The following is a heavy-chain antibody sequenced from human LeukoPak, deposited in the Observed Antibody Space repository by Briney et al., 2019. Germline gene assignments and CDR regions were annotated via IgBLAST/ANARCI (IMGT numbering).Heavy chain of an antibody. J-gene: IGHJ4*02. CDR1: GGSISSYY. CDR2: IYTSGSA. Sequence: PSETLSLTCTVSGGSISSYYWSWIRQPAGKGLEWIGRIYTSGSANYNPSLKSRVTMSVDTSKNQFSLKLNSVTAADTAVYYCAREMTTVTCFDYWGQGTLVTVSS. D-gene: IGHD4-17*01. CDR3: AREMTTVTCFDY. V-gene: IGHV4-4*07.